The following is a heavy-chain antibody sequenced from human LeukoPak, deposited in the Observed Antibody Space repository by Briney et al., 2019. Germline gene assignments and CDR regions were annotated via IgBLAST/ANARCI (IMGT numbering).Heavy chain of an antibody. CDR1: GYTFTSYY. V-gene: IGHV1-46*03. J-gene: IGHJ4*02. Sequence: ASVKVSCKASGYTFTSYYMHWVRQAPGQGLEWMGIINPSGGSTSYAQKFRGRVTMTRDTSTSTVYMELSSLRSEDTAVYYCARDVGYCSSTSCPEYYFDYWGQGTLVTVSS. CDR3: ARDVGYCSSTSCPEYYFDY. D-gene: IGHD2-2*01. CDR2: INPSGGST.